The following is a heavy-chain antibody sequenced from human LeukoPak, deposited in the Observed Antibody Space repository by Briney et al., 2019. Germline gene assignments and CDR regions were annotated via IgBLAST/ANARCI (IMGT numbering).Heavy chain of an antibody. CDR2: ICSGGRT. CDR3: ATIVPDVVATLTFDY. CDR1: GFTVTSNY. V-gene: IGHV3-66*01. J-gene: IGHJ4*02. D-gene: IGHD2-15*01. Sequence: GGSLRPSCAASGFTVTSNYMSWVRQAPGKGLEWVSVICSGGRTYYADSVKGRFTISRDNSKNTLYLQMNSLRAEDTAVYYCATIVPDVVATLTFDYWGQGTLVTVSS.